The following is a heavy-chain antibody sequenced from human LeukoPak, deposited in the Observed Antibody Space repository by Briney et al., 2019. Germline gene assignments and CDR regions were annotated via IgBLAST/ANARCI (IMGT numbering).Heavy chain of an antibody. Sequence: GGSLRLSCAASAFSLNAYNINWVRQAPGKGLEWVSYISSGSTDILYADSVKGRFTISRDNAKNSLYLQMNSLRADDTAVYYCAINGCFRGVCVIDIWGQGTLVAVSS. CDR2: ISSGSTDI. V-gene: IGHV3-48*01. CDR3: AINGCFRGVCVIDI. J-gene: IGHJ3*02. D-gene: IGHD3-10*01. CDR1: AFSLNAYN.